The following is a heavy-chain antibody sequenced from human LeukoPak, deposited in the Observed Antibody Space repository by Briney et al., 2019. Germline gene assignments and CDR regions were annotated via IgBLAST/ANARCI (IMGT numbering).Heavy chain of an antibody. J-gene: IGHJ4*02. CDR1: GFTFSSYA. D-gene: IGHD6-19*01. CDR3: ATDWGRRYSSGWAKFDY. V-gene: IGHV3-23*01. Sequence: GGSLRLSCAASGFTFSSYAMSWVRQAPGKGPEWVSAISGGGGTTYYADSVKGRFTISRDNSKNTLYLQMNSLRAEDTAVYYCATDWGRRYSSGWAKFDYWGQGTLVTVSS. CDR2: ISGGGGTT.